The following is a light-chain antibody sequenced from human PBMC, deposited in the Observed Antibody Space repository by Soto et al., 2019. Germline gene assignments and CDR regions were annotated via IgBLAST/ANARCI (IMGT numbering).Light chain of an antibody. Sequence: EIGMTQSPATLPVSPGERATLSCRASQSVSSNLAWYQQKPGQAPRLLIYGASTRATGIPARFSGSGSGTEFTLTISGLQSVDFAVYYCQQYNNWPPLTVGGGTKVEIK. CDR1: QSVSSN. CDR2: GAS. J-gene: IGKJ4*01. V-gene: IGKV3-15*01. CDR3: QQYNNWPPLT.